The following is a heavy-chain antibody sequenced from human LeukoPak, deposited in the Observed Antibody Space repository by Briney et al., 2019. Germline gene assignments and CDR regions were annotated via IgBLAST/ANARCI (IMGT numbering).Heavy chain of an antibody. D-gene: IGHD4-17*01. V-gene: IGHV1-2*02. CDR1: GYTFTGYY. Sequence: ASVKVSCKASGYTFTGYYMHWVRQAPGQGLEWMGWINPNSGGTNYAQKFQGRVTMTRETSISTAYMELSRLRSDDTAVYYCARPYGVKDNWFDPWGQGTLVTVSS. J-gene: IGHJ5*02. CDR3: ARPYGVKDNWFDP. CDR2: INPNSGGT.